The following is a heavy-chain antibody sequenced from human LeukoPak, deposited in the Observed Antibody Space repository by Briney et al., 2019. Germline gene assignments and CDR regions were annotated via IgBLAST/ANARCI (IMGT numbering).Heavy chain of an antibody. D-gene: IGHD6-13*01. CDR3: ARDVGITVADSFDP. CDR1: GYTFTTYS. V-gene: IGHV1-18*01. CDR2: IRAYNGKT. Sequence: ASVKVSCKASGYTFTTYSISWVRQAPGQGLEWMGWIRAYNGKTNFAQKFQGRITMTTDTSTSTDYMEVRGLRSDDTAMYYCARDVGITVADSFDPWGQGTLVTVSS. J-gene: IGHJ5*02.